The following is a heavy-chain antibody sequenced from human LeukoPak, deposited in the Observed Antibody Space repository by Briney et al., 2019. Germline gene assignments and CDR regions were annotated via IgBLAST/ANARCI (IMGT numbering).Heavy chain of an antibody. CDR3: ASGRGDCGSTTCRFDY. J-gene: IGHJ4*02. D-gene: IGHD2-2*01. CDR2: IWYCGSNK. CDR1: GFTFSSYN. V-gene: IGHV3-33*08. Sequence: GLPLTLSCTVSGFTFSSYNVHWLRQAPGKGLEWVAFIWYCGSNKYYPDSVKRRFIISRDNSKHTLYLQMHSLRAEDTAVDDCASGRGDCGSTTCRFDYWGQGTLVTVSS.